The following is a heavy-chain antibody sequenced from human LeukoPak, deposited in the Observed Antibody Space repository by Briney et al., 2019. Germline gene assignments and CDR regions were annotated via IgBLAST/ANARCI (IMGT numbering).Heavy chain of an antibody. CDR1: GFTFSSYV. CDR2: ISGSGGST. Sequence: HSGGSLRLSCAASGFTFSSYVMSWVRQAPGKGLEWVLGISGSGGSTYYADSVKGRFTISRDNSKNTLYLQMNRLRAEDTAVYYCAKGRDILTGLVDYWGQGTLVTVSS. D-gene: IGHD3-9*01. CDR3: AKGRDILTGLVDY. V-gene: IGHV3-23*01. J-gene: IGHJ4*02.